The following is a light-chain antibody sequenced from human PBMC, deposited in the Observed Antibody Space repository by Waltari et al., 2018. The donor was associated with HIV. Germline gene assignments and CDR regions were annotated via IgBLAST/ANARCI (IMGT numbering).Light chain of an antibody. CDR1: TTDIGTYKY. CDR3: SSYTSSTTVI. CDR2: EVT. V-gene: IGLV2-14*01. Sequence: QSALTQPASVSVSPGQSITISCTGSTTDIGTYKYVSRYQQHPGKAPKVLIYEVTNRPSGVSDRFAGSKSGNTASLVISGLQTDDEADYYCSSYTSSTTVIFGGGTKLTVL. J-gene: IGLJ2*01.